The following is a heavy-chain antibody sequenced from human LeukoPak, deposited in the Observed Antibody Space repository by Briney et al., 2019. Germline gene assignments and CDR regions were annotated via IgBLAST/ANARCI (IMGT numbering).Heavy chain of an antibody. D-gene: IGHD6-6*01. CDR1: GGSIRISNYY. CDR3: ASVYSSSSRVSYGMDV. V-gene: IGHV4-39*01. Sequence: PSETLSLTCTVSGGSIRISNYYWGRIRQPPGKGLEWVGSIYYSGSTYYNPSLKSRVTISVDTSKNQFSLKLSSVTAADTAVYYCASVYSSSSRVSYGMDVWGQGTTVTVSS. J-gene: IGHJ6*02. CDR2: IYYSGST.